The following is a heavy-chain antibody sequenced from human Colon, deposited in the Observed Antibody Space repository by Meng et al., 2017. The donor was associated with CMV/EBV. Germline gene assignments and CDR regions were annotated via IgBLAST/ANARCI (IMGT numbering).Heavy chain of an antibody. CDR1: GSFITIDYY. CDR3: VGPHHYFDY. CDR2: VYANWTT. V-gene: IGHV4-61*02. Sequence: QFQLPRSGPGLVKPSDTLSLTCPGGSFITIDYYWSWSRQPAGKALEYIVRVYANWTTKSTPSLTRRVTISLDTSKKQISMMLTSVTAADTAVYYCVGPHHYFDYWGQGTLVTVSS. J-gene: IGHJ4*02.